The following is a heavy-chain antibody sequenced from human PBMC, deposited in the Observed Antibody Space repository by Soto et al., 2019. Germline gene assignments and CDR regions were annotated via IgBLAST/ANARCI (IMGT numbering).Heavy chain of an antibody. CDR2: IYHSGST. D-gene: IGHD4-17*01. CDR3: ARGGNDYGDYTTDY. Sequence: SETLSLTCAVSGGSISSSNWWSWVRQPPGKGLEWIGEIYHSGSTNYNPSLKSRVTISVDKSKNQFSLKLSSVTAADTAVYYCARGGNDYGDYTTDYWGQGTLVTVSS. V-gene: IGHV4-4*02. CDR1: GGSISSSNW. J-gene: IGHJ4*02.